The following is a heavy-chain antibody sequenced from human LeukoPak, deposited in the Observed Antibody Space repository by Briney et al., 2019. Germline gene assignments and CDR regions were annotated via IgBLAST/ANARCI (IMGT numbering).Heavy chain of an antibody. CDR1: GGSISSYY. CDR2: IYYSGST. V-gene: IGHV4-59*08. CDR3: ARHRGGIAARRAYFDY. J-gene: IGHJ4*02. Sequence: PSETLSLTCTVSGGSISSYYWSWIRQPPGKGLEWIGYIYYSGSTNYNPSLKSRVTISVDTSKNQFSLKLSSVTAADTAVYYCARHRGGIAARRAYFDYWGQGTLVTVSS. D-gene: IGHD6-6*01.